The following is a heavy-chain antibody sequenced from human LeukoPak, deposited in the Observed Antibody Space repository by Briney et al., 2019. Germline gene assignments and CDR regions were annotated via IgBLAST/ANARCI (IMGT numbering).Heavy chain of an antibody. V-gene: IGHV1-18*01. CDR3: ARDGAAAGTTAIDY. CDR1: GYTFTSYG. Sequence: ASVKVSCKASGYTFTSYGISWVRQAPGQGLEWMGWISAYNGNTNYAQKLQGRVTMTRDTSTSTVYMELSSLRSEDTAVYYCARDGAAAGTTAIDYWGQGTLVTVSS. D-gene: IGHD6-13*01. J-gene: IGHJ4*02. CDR2: ISAYNGNT.